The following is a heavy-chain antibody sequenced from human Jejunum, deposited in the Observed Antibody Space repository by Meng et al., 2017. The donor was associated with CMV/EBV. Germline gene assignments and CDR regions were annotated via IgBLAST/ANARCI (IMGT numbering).Heavy chain of an antibody. CDR3: AKSGSVGYCSGGSCGFGDY. Sequence: QVQLVESGGGVVQPGGSLRLSCAGAGLMFSRYGMHWVRQAPGKGLEWVAFIRYDGSNEYYAGSVKGRFTISRDNSKNTLYLQMNSLRVEDTAMYYCAKSGSVGYCSGGSCGFGDYWGQGTLVTVSS. CDR2: IRYDGSNE. V-gene: IGHV3-30*02. D-gene: IGHD2-15*01. CDR1: GLMFSRYG. J-gene: IGHJ4*02.